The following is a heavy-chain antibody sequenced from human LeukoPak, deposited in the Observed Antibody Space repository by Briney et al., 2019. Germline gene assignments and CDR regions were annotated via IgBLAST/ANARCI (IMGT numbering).Heavy chain of an antibody. Sequence: KPSETLSLTCAVSGGSISSSNWWSWVRQPPGKGLEWIGEIYHSGSTNYNPSLKSRVTISVDKSKNQFSLKLSSVTPEDTAVYYCARHSSGSYVGLSDYWGQGSLVTVSS. J-gene: IGHJ4*02. V-gene: IGHV4-4*02. D-gene: IGHD3-22*01. CDR3: ARHSSGSYVGLSDY. CDR2: IYHSGST. CDR1: GGSISSSNW.